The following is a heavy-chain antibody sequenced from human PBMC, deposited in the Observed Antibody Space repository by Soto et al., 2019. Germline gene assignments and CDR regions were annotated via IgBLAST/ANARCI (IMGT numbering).Heavy chain of an antibody. V-gene: IGHV4-4*07. Sequence: PSETLSLTCNVSGDSMTKYYWSWIRQPAGKGLEWIGRVYTSGSTNYNPSLKSRVTMSIDISNNHFSLSLKSVTAADTAVYYCVRDGTKTLRDWFDPWGQGISVTSPQ. D-gene: IGHD1-1*01. CDR3: VRDGTKTLRDWFDP. J-gene: IGHJ5*02. CDR2: VYTSGST. CDR1: GDSMTKYY.